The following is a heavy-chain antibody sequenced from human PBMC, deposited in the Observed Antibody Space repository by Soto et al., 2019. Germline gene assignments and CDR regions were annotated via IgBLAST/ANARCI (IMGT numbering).Heavy chain of an antibody. CDR3: ARDRDIVVVVAAAGLDY. CDR2: IWYDGSNK. J-gene: IGHJ4*02. CDR1: GFTFSSYG. V-gene: IGHV3-33*01. Sequence: GGSLRLSCAASGFTFSSYGMHWVRQAPGKGLEWVAVIWYDGSNKYYADSVKGRFTISRDNSKNTLYLQMNSLRAEDTAVYYCARDRDIVVVVAAAGLDYWGQGTLVTVSS. D-gene: IGHD2-15*01.